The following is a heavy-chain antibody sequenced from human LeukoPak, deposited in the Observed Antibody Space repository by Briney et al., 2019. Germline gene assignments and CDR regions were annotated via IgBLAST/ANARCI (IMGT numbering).Heavy chain of an antibody. CDR3: ARDVEQWLVRVYYFDY. D-gene: IGHD6-19*01. J-gene: IGHJ4*02. CDR1: GFTLSSYS. V-gene: IGHV3-48*01. Sequence: AGGSLRLSCATSGFTLSSYSMNWVRQAPGKGLEWVSHISSGSTTIYYADSVKGRFTISRDNAKNSLYLQMNSLRAEDTAVYYCARDVEQWLVRVYYFDYWGQGTLVTVSS. CDR2: ISSGSTTI.